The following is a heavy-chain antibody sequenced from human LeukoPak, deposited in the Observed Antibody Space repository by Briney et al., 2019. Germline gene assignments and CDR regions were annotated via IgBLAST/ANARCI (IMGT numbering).Heavy chain of an antibody. CDR1: GDSISSGSYY. CDR2: IFYSGST. J-gene: IGHJ4*02. V-gene: IGHV4-39*07. CDR3: ARERRVEVGGTTSDY. D-gene: IGHD1-26*01. Sequence: PSETLSLTCSVSGDSISSGSYYWGWIRQPPGKGLEWIGSIFYSGSTYDNPSLKSRVTISVDTSKNQFSLKLSSVTAADTAVYSCARERRVEVGGTTSDYWGQGTLVTVSS.